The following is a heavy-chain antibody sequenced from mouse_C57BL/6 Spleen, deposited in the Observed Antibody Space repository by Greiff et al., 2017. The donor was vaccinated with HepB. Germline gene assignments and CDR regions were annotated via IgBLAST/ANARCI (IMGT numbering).Heavy chain of an antibody. CDR1: GFTFSDYY. V-gene: IGHV5-12*01. D-gene: IGHD2-4*01. CDR2: ISNGGGST. J-gene: IGHJ3*01. CDR3: ARWHYDYPWFAY. Sequence: EVMLVESGGGLVQPGGSLKLSCAASGFTFSDYYMYWVRQTPEKRLEWVAYISNGGGSTYYPDTVKGRFTISRDNAKNTLYLQMSRLKSEDTAMYYCARWHYDYPWFAYWGQGTLVTVSA.